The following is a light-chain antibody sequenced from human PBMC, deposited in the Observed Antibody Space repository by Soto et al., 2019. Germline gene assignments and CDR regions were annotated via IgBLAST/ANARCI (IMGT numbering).Light chain of an antibody. Sequence: QSALSQPASVSGSPGQSITISCTGTSNDVGYYNYVSWYQQHPGQAPKLMISEVTTRPSGVSDRFSGSKSGNTASLTISRLQAEDEAHYYCYSYAGSNTWVFGGGTKLTVL. CDR2: EVT. V-gene: IGLV2-14*01. CDR3: YSYAGSNTWV. CDR1: SNDVGYYNY. J-gene: IGLJ3*02.